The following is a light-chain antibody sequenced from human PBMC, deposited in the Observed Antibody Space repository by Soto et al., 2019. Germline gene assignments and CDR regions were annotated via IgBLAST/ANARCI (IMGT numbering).Light chain of an antibody. J-gene: IGKJ4*01. V-gene: IGKV1-39*01. Sequence: DIQMTQSPSSLSASVGDRVTITCRASQSISRYLNWYQQKPGKAPKLLIYDASTLRSGVPSRFSGSGSGTDFTLTITSLQREDFATYYCQQSYSIRLTFGGGTKVEIK. CDR2: DAS. CDR3: QQSYSIRLT. CDR1: QSISRY.